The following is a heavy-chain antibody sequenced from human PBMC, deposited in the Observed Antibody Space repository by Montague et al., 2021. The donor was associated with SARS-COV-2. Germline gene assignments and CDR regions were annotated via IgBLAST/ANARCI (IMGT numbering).Heavy chain of an antibody. V-gene: IGHV6-1*01. CDR3: ARAYCGGDCYFYWYFDL. CDR2: TYYRSKWYN. CDR1: GDSVSSNIAT. D-gene: IGHD2-21*02. J-gene: IGHJ2*01. Sequence: CAISGDSVSSNIATWNWIRQSPSRGLEWLGRTYYRSKWYNDYAVSVKSQVIINPDTSNNRISPQLNSVTPEDTAVYYCARAYCGGDCYFYWYFDLWGRGTLVTVSS.